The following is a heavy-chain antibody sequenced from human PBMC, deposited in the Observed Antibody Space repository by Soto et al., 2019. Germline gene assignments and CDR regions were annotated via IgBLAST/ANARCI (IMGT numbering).Heavy chain of an antibody. CDR1: GYTFTGYY. D-gene: IGHD6-13*01. CDR3: ARERVAADGTLGGAFDI. V-gene: IGHV1-2*02. J-gene: IGHJ3*02. CDR2: INPNSGGT. Sequence: ASVKVSCKASGYTFTGYYMHWVRQAPGQGLEWMGWINPNSGGTNYAQKFQGRVTMTRDTSISTAYMELSRLRSDDTAVYYCARERVAADGTLGGAFDIWGQGTMVTVSS.